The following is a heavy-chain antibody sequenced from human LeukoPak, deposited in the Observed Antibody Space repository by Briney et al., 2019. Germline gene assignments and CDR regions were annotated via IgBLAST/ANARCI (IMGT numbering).Heavy chain of an antibody. D-gene: IGHD4-11*01. CDR1: GFAFSTYW. CDR3: ARELPPVMKYYFDY. CDR2: IWFDGSNK. J-gene: IGHJ4*02. Sequence: GGSLRLSCAASGFAFSTYWMHWVRQAPGKGLEWVAVIWFDGSNKYYADSVKGRFTISRDNSKNTLYLQMDSLRAEDTAVYYCARELPPVMKYYFDYWGQGTLVTVSS. V-gene: IGHV3-33*08.